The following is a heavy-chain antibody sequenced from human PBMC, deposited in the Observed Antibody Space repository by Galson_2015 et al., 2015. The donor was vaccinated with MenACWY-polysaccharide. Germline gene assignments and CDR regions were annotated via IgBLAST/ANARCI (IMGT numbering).Heavy chain of an antibody. CDR2: ISGSGAST. D-gene: IGHD1-14*01. V-gene: IGHV3-23*01. CDR1: GFTFNSYT. Sequence: SLRLSCAASGFTFNSYTMSWVRQAPGKGLEWVSGISGSGASTYYADSVKGRFTISRDNSRNTLYLQMNSLRAEDTAICYCANPGLSTGRTSDVDFWGQGTLVTVSS. CDR3: ANPGLSTGRTSDVDF. J-gene: IGHJ4*02.